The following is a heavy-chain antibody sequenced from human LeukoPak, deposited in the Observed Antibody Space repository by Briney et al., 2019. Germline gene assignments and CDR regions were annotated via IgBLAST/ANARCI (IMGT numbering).Heavy chain of an antibody. CDR3: ATHDSSSSFFDY. Sequence: SETLSLTCAVSGGSISSGGYSWSWIRQPPGKGLEWIGYIYHSGSTYYNPSLKSRVTISVDTSKNQFSLKLSSVTAADTAVYYWATHDSSSSFFDYWGQGTLVTVSS. CDR2: IYHSGST. J-gene: IGHJ4*02. CDR1: GGSISSGGYS. D-gene: IGHD6-6*01. V-gene: IGHV4-30-2*05.